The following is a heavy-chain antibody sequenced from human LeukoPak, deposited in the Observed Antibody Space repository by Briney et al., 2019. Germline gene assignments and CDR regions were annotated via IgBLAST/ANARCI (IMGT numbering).Heavy chain of an antibody. D-gene: IGHD6-13*01. J-gene: IGHJ3*02. CDR1: GGSISGYY. V-gene: IGHV4-59*01. Sequence: SETLSLTCAVSGGSISGYYWNWIRQPPGKGLEWIGYIYYSGSTNYSPSLKSRVTISVDTSKNQFSLKLSSVTAADTAVYYCARDSRYSSSWYLFDAFDIWGQGTMVTVSS. CDR3: ARDSRYSSSWYLFDAFDI. CDR2: IYYSGST.